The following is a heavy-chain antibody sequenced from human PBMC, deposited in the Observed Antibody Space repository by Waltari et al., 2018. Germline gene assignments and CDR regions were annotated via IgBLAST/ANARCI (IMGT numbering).Heavy chain of an antibody. J-gene: IGHJ4*02. V-gene: IGHV1-8*02. CDR2: INPKSGNT. CDR3: ARVHYDFWSGYYI. D-gene: IGHD3-3*01. CDR1: GYPFSDDD. Sequence: QMQLVQSGAEVKKPGASVKVSCKASGYPFSDDDITRVRQATGHGLEWMGWINPKSGNTVSAQNFQDRVTITRDPSTSTVYMELSSLRSDDAAVYYCARVHYDFWSGYYIWGQGTLVTVPS.